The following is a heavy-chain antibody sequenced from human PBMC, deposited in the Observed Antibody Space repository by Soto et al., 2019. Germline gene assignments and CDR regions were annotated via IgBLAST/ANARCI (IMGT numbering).Heavy chain of an antibody. CDR3: AKDIGGGSGSGGMDV. J-gene: IGHJ6*02. D-gene: IGHD6-19*01. CDR1: GFTFDDYT. V-gene: IGHV3-43*01. Sequence: GGSLRLSCAASGFTFDDYTMHWVRQAPGKGLEWVSLISWDGGSTYYADSVKGRFTISRDNSKNSLYLQMNSLRTEDTALYYCAKDIGGGSGSGGMDVWGQGTTVTVSS. CDR2: ISWDGGST.